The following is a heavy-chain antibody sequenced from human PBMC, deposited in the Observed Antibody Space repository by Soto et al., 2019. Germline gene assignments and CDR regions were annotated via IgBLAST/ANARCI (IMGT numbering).Heavy chain of an antibody. J-gene: IGHJ6*02. CDR3: ARVGPYYYGMDV. V-gene: IGHV3-74*01. CDR2: INSDGSST. Sequence: GGSLRLSCAASGFTFSSYLMHWVRQAPGKGLVWVSRINSDGSSTSYADSVKGRFTISRDNAKNTLYLQMNSLRAEDTAVYYCARVGPYYYGMDVWGQGTTVTVSS. CDR1: GFTFSSYL.